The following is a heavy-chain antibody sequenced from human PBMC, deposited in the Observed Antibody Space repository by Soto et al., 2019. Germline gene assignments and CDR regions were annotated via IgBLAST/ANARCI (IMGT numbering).Heavy chain of an antibody. D-gene: IGHD3-3*01. CDR3: AKDKTIFGVAHYYYYYGMDV. Sequence: GGSLRLSCAASGFTFSSYAMSWVRQAPGKGLEWVSAISGSGGSTYYADSVKGRFTISRDNSKNTLYLQMNSLRAEDTAVYYCAKDKTIFGVAHYYYYYGMDVWGQGTTVTVSS. J-gene: IGHJ6*02. CDR1: GFTFSSYA. CDR2: ISGSGGST. V-gene: IGHV3-23*01.